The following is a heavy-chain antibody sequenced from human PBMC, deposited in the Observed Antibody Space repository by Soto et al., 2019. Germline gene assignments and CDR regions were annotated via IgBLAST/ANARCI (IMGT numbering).Heavy chain of an antibody. Sequence: ASVKVSCKASGGTFSSYAISWVRQAPGQGLEWMGWINPASGHTKYSKRFQDRVTITPDTSASTAYMELSSLRSEDTAVYYCGRSVVGATGEILYNAMDVWGQGTTVTVSS. D-gene: IGHD1-26*01. CDR2: INPASGHT. J-gene: IGHJ6*02. CDR3: GRSVVGATGEILYNAMDV. CDR1: GGTFSSYA. V-gene: IGHV1-3*01.